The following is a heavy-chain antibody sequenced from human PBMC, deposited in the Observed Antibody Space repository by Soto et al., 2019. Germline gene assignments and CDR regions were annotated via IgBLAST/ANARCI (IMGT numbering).Heavy chain of an antibody. D-gene: IGHD4-17*01. CDR2: IYYSGST. V-gene: IGHV4-39*01. CDR1: GGSISSSSYY. CDR3: ARRPAYGDDRDDAFDI. J-gene: IGHJ3*02. Sequence: PSEILSLTCTVSGGSISSSSYYWGWIRQPPGKGLEWIGSIYYSGSTYYNPSLKSRVTISVDTSKNQFSLKLSSVTAADTAVYYCARRPAYGDDRDDAFDIWGQGTMVTVSS.